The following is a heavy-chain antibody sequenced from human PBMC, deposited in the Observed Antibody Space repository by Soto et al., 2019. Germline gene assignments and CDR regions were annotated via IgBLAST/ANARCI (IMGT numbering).Heavy chain of an antibody. CDR2: MYHSGST. V-gene: IGHV4-4*02. CDR3: ARLHISTFGGHVYRPFDM. CDR1: GDSISSFNW. Sequence: QVQLQESGPGLVRPSGTLSLTCDVSGDSISSFNWWSWVRQPPGKGLEWIGEMYHSGSTNYNPSLKSRVTISVDKSNNQFFLDLTSVTASDTAGYYCARLHISTFGGHVYRPFDMWGQGRMVTVSS. J-gene: IGHJ3*02. D-gene: IGHD3-16*01.